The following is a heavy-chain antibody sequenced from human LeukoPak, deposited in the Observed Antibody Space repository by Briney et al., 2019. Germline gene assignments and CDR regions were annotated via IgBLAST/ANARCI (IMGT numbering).Heavy chain of an antibody. CDR3: ANRLHYVALDY. CDR2: ISYDGSIK. V-gene: IGHV3-30*04. D-gene: IGHD3-10*02. Sequence: GGSLRLSCAASGFTSSSYAMHWVRQAPGKGLEWVAVISYDGSIKYYADSVKGRFTISRDNSKNTLYSQLNGLSAEDTDVSYCANRLHYVALDYWGQGTLVTVSS. J-gene: IGHJ4*02. CDR1: GFTSSSYA.